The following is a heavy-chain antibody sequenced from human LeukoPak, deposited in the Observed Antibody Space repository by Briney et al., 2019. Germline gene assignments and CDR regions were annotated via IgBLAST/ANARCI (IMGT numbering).Heavy chain of an antibody. Sequence: SETLSLTCTVSGGSISSYYWSWIRQPAGKGLEWIGRIYTSGSTNYNPSLKSRVTMSVDTSKNQFSLKLSSVTAADTAVYYCARVLWFGELSYIDYWGQGTLVTVSS. CDR2: IYTSGST. CDR1: GGSISSYY. D-gene: IGHD3-10*01. V-gene: IGHV4-4*07. CDR3: ARVLWFGELSYIDY. J-gene: IGHJ4*02.